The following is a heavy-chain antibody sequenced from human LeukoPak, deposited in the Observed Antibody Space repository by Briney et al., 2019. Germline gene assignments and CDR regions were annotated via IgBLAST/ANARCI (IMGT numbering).Heavy chain of an antibody. D-gene: IGHD6-13*01. V-gene: IGHV1-2*02. CDR3: AREVSSSWYDY. CDR2: IIPNSGGT. CDR1: GGTFSSYA. J-gene: IGHJ4*02. Sequence: ASVKVSCKASGGTFSSYAISWVRQAPGQGLEWMGGIIPNSGGTNYAQKFQGRVTMTRDTSISTAYMELSRLRSDDTAVYYCAREVSSSWYDYWGQGTLVTVSS.